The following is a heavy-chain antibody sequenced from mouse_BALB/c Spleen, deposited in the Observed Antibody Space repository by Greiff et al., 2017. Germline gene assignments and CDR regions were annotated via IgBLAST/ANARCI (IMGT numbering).Heavy chain of an antibody. V-gene: IGHV3-2*02. Sequence: VQLKESGPGLVKPSQSLSLTCTVTGYSITSDYAWNWIRQFPGNKLEWMGYISYSGSTSYNPSLKSRISITRDTSKNQFFLQLNSVTTEDTATYYCARSYRYDVRFAYWGQGTLVTVSA. CDR3: ARSYRYDVRFAY. CDR2: ISYSGST. CDR1: GYSITSDYA. D-gene: IGHD2-14*01. J-gene: IGHJ3*01.